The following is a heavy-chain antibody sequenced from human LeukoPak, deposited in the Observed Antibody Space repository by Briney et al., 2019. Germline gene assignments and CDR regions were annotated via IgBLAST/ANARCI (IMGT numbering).Heavy chain of an antibody. D-gene: IGHD4-23*01. CDR1: GFTFSMYW. V-gene: IGHV3-7*01. Sequence: PGGSLRLSCAASGFTFSMYWMSWVRQAPGKGLEWVASMKQDGSEEYYVDSVKGRFTISRDNAKNSVYLQMNSLRAEDTAVYHCASLRWFFDHWGQGTLVTVSS. CDR2: MKQDGSEE. J-gene: IGHJ4*02. CDR3: ASLRWFFDH.